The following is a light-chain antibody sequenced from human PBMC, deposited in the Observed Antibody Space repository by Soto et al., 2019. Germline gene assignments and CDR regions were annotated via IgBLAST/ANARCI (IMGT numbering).Light chain of an antibody. CDR3: GSWDSSLSAYV. CDR2: DDN. Sequence: QSVLTQPPSVSAAPGQKVTISCSGSSSNIGVNSVSWYQQLPGTAPKLLIYDDNKRPSGIPDRFSGSKSGTSVTLGITGFQTGDEADYYCGSWDSSLSAYVFGTGTKVTVL. CDR1: SSNIGVNS. V-gene: IGLV1-51*01. J-gene: IGLJ1*01.